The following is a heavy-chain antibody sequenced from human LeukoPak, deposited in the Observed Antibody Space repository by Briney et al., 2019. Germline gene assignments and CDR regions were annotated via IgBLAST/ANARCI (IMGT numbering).Heavy chain of an antibody. V-gene: IGHV3-23*01. J-gene: IGHJ4*02. Sequence: GGSLRLSCAASGFTFSNYAMSWVRQAPGKGLEWVSAISGSGGSTYYADSVKGRFTISRDNAKNTLYLQMNSLRAEDTAVYYCARGLSGYSSSLGYWGQGTLVTVSS. CDR2: ISGSGGST. D-gene: IGHD6-6*01. CDR1: GFTFSNYA. CDR3: ARGLSGYSSSLGY.